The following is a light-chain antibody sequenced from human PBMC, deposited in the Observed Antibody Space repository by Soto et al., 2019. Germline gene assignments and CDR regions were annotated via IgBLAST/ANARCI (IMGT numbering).Light chain of an antibody. CDR3: MQALQSPPT. Sequence: EIEMTQSPLSLPVTPGEPASISCRSTQSLLHSNGHDCLEWYLQKPGQSPQLLILLGSIRASGVPYRFSGSGSGTEFTLNISRVEAEDVGVYYCMQALQSPPTFGGGTKVEIK. J-gene: IGKJ4*01. CDR2: LGS. V-gene: IGKV2-28*01. CDR1: QSLLHSNGHDC.